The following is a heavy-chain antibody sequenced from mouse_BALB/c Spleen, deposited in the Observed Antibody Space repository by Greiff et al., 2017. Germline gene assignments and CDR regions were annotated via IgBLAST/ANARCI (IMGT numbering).Heavy chain of an antibody. V-gene: IGHV5-6-3*01. CDR3: ARENPHYFDY. Sequence: EVKVVESGGGLVQPGGSLKLSCAASGFTFSSYGMSWVRQTPDKRLELVATINSNGGSTYYPDSVKGRFTISRDNAKNTLYLQMSSLKSEDTAMYYCARENPHYFDYWGQGTTLTVSS. CDR2: INSNGGST. J-gene: IGHJ2*01. CDR1: GFTFSSYG.